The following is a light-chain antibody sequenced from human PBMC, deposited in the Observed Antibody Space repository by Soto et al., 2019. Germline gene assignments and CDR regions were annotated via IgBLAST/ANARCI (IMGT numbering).Light chain of an antibody. CDR3: SSYTSSSTLYV. CDR2: EVS. Sequence: QSALTQPASVSGSPGQSITISCTGTSSDVAGYNYVSWYQQQPGKAPKLMIYEVSNRPSGVSNRFSGSKSGNTASLTISGPQAEDEADYYCSSYTSSSTLYVFGAGTKVTVL. J-gene: IGLJ1*01. V-gene: IGLV2-14*01. CDR1: SSDVAGYNY.